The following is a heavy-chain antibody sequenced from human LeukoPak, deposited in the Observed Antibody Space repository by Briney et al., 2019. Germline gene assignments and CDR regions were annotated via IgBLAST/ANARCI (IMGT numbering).Heavy chain of an antibody. J-gene: IGHJ4*02. CDR2: ITTSSTYI. Sequence: GGSLRLSCAASGFTSSSYGMHWVRQAPGKGLEWVSSITTSSTYIYYADSVKGRFTISRDNSKNTLYLQMNSLRAEDTAVYYCARDPGGFGEFDYWGQGTLVTVSS. D-gene: IGHD3-10*01. CDR3: ARDPGGFGEFDY. CDR1: GFTSSSYG. V-gene: IGHV3-21*01.